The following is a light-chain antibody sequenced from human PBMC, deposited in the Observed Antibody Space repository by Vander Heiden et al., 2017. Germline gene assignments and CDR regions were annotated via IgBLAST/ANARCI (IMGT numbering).Light chain of an antibody. J-gene: IGKJ1*01. CDR2: AAS. V-gene: IGKV1-8*01. CDR1: QGMSSY. CDR3: QQYYSYPWT. Sequence: AIRMTQSPSSFSASIGDRVTITCRASQGMSSYLAWYQQKPGKAPKLLIYAASTLQSGVPARFSGSGSGTDFTRTISCLQSEYFATYYCQQYYSYPWTFGQGTKVEIK.